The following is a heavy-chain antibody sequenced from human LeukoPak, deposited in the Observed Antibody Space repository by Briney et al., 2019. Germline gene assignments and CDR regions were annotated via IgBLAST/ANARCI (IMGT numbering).Heavy chain of an antibody. D-gene: IGHD1-26*01. CDR3: ARDPYSGSYSDYYYYYMDV. V-gene: IGHV3-21*01. Sequence: GGSLRLSCAASAFSFSNYNMNWVRQAPGKGLEWVSSITSSGSYIYYADSVKGRFTISRDNAKNSLYLQLNGLRGEDTAVYYRARDPYSGSYSDYYYYYMDVWGKGTTVTVSS. CDR2: ITSSGSYI. J-gene: IGHJ6*03. CDR1: AFSFSNYN.